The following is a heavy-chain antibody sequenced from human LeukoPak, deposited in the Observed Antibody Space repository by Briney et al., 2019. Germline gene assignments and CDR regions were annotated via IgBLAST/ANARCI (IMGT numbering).Heavy chain of an antibody. CDR1: GGSISSYY. V-gene: IGHV4-59*01. CDR2: IYYSGST. CDR3: ARGSAARIFSYYDFWSGYPRSYGMDV. Sequence: PSETLSLTCTVSGGSISSYYWSWIRQPPGKGLEWIGYIYYSGSTNYNPSLKSRVTISVDTSKNQFSLKLSSVTAADTAVYYCARGSAARIFSYYDFWSGYPRSYGMDVWGQGTTVTVSS. J-gene: IGHJ6*02. D-gene: IGHD3-3*01.